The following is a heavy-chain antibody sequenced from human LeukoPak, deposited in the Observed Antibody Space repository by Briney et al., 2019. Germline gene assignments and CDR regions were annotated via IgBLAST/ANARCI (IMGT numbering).Heavy chain of an antibody. CDR3: ANTIVVVPAANLS. CDR1: GFTFSSYA. J-gene: IGHJ4*02. CDR2: ISGSGGST. D-gene: IGHD2-2*01. Sequence: GGSLRLSYAASGFTFSSYAMSWVRQAPGKGLEWVSAISGSGGSTYYADSVKGRFTISRDNSKNTLYLQMNSLRAEDTAVYYCANTIVVVPAANLSWGQGTLVTVSS. V-gene: IGHV3-23*01.